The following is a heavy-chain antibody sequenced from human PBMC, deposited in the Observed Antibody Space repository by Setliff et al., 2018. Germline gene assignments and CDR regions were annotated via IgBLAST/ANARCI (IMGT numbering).Heavy chain of an antibody. CDR3: ARDWAFPGSLDF. V-gene: IGHV3-48*04. CDR1: GFTFNTYL. Sequence: AGGSLRLSCAASGFTFNTYLMNWVRQAPGKGLEWVSHIRDTGTTVHYADSVMGRFTISRDNAKNSLFLQMNSLKAEDTAMYYCARDWAFPGSLDFWGQGTLVTVSS. J-gene: IGHJ4*02. CDR2: IRDTGTTV. D-gene: IGHD3-10*01.